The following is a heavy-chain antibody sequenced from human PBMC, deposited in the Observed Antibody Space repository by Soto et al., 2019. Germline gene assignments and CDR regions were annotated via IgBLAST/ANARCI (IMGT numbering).Heavy chain of an antibody. Sequence: ASVKFSCKSSGYTFTSYGISWVRQAPGQGLEWMGWISAYNGNTNYAQKLQGRVTMTTDTSTSTAYMELRSLRSDDTAVYYCARGKTTENYYYYHGIDVWGQGTTVTGS. CDR3: ARGKTTENYYYYHGIDV. D-gene: IGHD4-17*01. CDR2: ISAYNGNT. J-gene: IGHJ6*02. V-gene: IGHV1-18*01. CDR1: GYTFTSYG.